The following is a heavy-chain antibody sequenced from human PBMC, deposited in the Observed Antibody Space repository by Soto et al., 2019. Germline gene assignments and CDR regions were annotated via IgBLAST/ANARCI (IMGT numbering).Heavy chain of an antibody. Sequence: PGGSLRLSCAASGFTFSSYAMSWVRQAPGKGLEWVSSISGSSGSTNYADSVKGRFTISRDNAKKTLYLQMNSLRIEDTTVYYCARGDYHDTSGPFSDAFDVWGPGTMVTVSS. CDR3: ARGDYHDTSGPFSDAFDV. J-gene: IGHJ3*01. CDR1: GFTFSSYA. D-gene: IGHD3-22*01. V-gene: IGHV3-23*01. CDR2: ISGSSGST.